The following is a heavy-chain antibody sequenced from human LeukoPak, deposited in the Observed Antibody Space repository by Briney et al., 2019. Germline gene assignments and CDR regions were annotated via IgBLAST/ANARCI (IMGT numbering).Heavy chain of an antibody. D-gene: IGHD4-17*01. V-gene: IGHV4-59*11. CDR1: GGSLSSHH. J-gene: IGHJ5*02. CDR2: IYYSGST. Sequence: MASETLSLTCTVSGGSLSSHHWSWIRQPPGKGLESIGYIYYSGSTNYNPSLKSRVTISVDTSKNQFSLKLSSVTAADTAVYYCAREFGYGDSGGSWFDPWGQGTLVTVSS. CDR3: AREFGYGDSGGSWFDP.